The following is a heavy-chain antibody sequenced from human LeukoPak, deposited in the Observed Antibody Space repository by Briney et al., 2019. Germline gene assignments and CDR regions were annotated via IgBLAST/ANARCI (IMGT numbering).Heavy chain of an antibody. D-gene: IGHD6-19*01. V-gene: IGHV4-4*07. Sequence: SETLSLTCTVSGGSISSYYRSWIRQPAGKGLEWIGRIYTSGSTNYNPSLKSRVTMSVDTSKNQFSLKLSSVTAADTAVYYCARDSPVSGWYYYYMDVWGKGTTVTVSS. CDR3: ARDSPVSGWYYYYMDV. CDR1: GGSISSYY. CDR2: IYTSGST. J-gene: IGHJ6*03.